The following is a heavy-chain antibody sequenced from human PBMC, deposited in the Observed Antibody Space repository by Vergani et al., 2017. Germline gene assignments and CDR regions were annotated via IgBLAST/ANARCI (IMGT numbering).Heavy chain of an antibody. CDR1: GGSFTSYH. V-gene: IGHV4-34*01. CDR3: ARVNTETNGHLYYYYYMDV. D-gene: IGHD4-11*01. J-gene: IGHJ6*03. Sequence: QVQLQQWGGGLLKPSETLSLTCVVNGGSFTSYHWTWIRQSPGEGLEWCGDIDHTGRPDYNPSLKSRLTMSVDKSRNQFSLTLNSVTATDTAIYFCARVNTETNGHLYYYYYMDVWGQGTAVTVS. CDR2: IDHTGRP.